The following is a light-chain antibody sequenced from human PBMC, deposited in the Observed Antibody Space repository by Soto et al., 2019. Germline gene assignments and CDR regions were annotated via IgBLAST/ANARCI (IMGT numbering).Light chain of an antibody. V-gene: IGKV3-20*01. CDR2: GAS. CDR3: QQYGSSLMYT. Sequence: EIVLTQSPGTLSLSPGERATLSCRASQSVSSSYLAWYQQKPGQAPRLLIYGASSRATGIPDRFSGSGSGTDFTLTISRQEPEDCEVYYCQQYGSSLMYTFGQGTTLEIQ. CDR1: QSVSSSY. J-gene: IGKJ2*01.